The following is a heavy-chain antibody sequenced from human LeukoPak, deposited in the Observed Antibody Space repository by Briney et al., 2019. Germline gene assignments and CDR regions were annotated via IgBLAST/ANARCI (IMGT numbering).Heavy chain of an antibody. CDR3: ASGGYTLDY. J-gene: IGHJ4*02. V-gene: IGHV1-46*04. Sequence: GASVKVSCKASGYTFTSYGISWVRQAPGQGLEWMGIINPSGGSPTYAQKLQGRVTMTRDTSTNTVFMELNSLRSEDTAVYYCASGGYTLDYWGQGTLVSVSS. CDR1: GYTFTSYG. CDR2: INPSGGSP. D-gene: IGHD5-18*01.